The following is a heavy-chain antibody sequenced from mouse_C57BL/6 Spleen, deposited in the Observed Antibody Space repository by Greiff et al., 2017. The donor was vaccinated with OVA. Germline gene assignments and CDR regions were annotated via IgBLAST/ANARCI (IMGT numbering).Heavy chain of an antibody. CDR2: INPNNGGT. CDR3: ARPYYCGSSPFDY. J-gene: IGHJ2*01. D-gene: IGHD1-1*01. CDR1: GYTFTDYY. Sequence: VQLQQSGPELVKPGASVKISCKASGYTFTDYYMNWVKQSHGKSLEWIGDINPNNGGTSYNQKFKGKATLTVDKSSSTAYMELRSLTSEDSAVXYSARPYYCGSSPFDYWGQGTTLTVSS. V-gene: IGHV1-26*01.